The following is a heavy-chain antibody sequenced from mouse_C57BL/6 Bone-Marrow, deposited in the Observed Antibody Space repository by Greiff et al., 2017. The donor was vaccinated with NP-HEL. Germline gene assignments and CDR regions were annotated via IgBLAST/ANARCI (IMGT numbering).Heavy chain of an antibody. V-gene: IGHV1-18*01. D-gene: IGHD1-1*01. CDR3: ARDWFSTRIGAYCYFDD. Sequence: VQLQQSGAELVKPGASVKLSCKASGYTFTDYNMHWVKQSPGQGLEWIGDINPNDGGTIYNQKFKGKATLTVDKSSSTAYMELRSLTSEDTAVYYCARDWFSTRIGAYCYFDDWGQGTTVTVSS. CDR2: INPNDGGT. CDR1: GYTFTDYN. J-gene: IGHJ1*01.